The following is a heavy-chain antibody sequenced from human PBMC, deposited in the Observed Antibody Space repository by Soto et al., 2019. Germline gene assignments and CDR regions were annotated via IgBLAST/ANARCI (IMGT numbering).Heavy chain of an antibody. CDR2: IYSSGNT. V-gene: IGHV4-4*07. CDR3: ARGKRFSDWFDP. CDR1: GGTISGYC. Sequence: KPSETLSLTCSVSGGTISGYCWTWIRQPAGKGLEWIGRIYSSGNTKYNPSLQSRVTMSLDTSNNQFSLRLTSVTAADTAVYYCARGKRFSDWFDPWGQGTLVTVSS. D-gene: IGHD3-3*01. J-gene: IGHJ5*02.